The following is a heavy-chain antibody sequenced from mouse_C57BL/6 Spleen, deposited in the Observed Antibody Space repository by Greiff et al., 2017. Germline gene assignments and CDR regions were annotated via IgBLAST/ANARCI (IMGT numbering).Heavy chain of an antibody. CDR3: ARQGCSTQFAY. D-gene: IGHD3-3*01. J-gene: IGHJ3*01. Sequence: VKLMESGPELVKPGASVKISCKASGYAFSSSWMNWVKQRPGKGLEWIGRIYPGDGDTNYNGKFKGKATLTADKASSTAYMQLSSLTSEDSAVCFCARQGCSTQFAYWGQGTLVTVSA. CDR2: IYPGDGDT. CDR1: GYAFSSSW. V-gene: IGHV1-82*01.